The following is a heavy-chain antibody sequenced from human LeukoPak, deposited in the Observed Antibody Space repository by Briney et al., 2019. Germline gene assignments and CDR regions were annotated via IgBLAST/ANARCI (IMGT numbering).Heavy chain of an antibody. Sequence: GGSLRLSCAASGFTFSSYSMNRVRQAPGKGLEWVSYISSSSSTIYYADSVKGRFTISRDNSKNTLYLQMNSLRAEDTAVYYCAKMGVDLPAAAWGAFDIWGQGTMVTVSS. J-gene: IGHJ3*02. D-gene: IGHD2-2*01. CDR2: ISSSSSTI. CDR1: GFTFSSYS. CDR3: AKMGVDLPAAAWGAFDI. V-gene: IGHV3-48*01.